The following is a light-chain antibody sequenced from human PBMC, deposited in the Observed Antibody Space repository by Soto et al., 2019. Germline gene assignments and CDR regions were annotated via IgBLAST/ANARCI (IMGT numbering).Light chain of an antibody. J-gene: IGKJ1*01. Sequence: EIVLTQSPATLSLSPGERATLSCRASQSVNSNYLAWYQHKPGQAPRLLIYVTSSRATGIPDRFTGSGSGTDFTLTISSLEPEDFAVYYCQQYGSSPQTFGQGTKVDIK. CDR3: QQYGSSPQT. CDR1: QSVNSNY. V-gene: IGKV3-20*01. CDR2: VTS.